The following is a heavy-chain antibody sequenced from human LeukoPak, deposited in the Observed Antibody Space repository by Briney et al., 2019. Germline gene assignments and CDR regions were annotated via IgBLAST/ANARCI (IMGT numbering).Heavy chain of an antibody. CDR2: INHSGST. J-gene: IGHJ4*02. CDR1: GGSFSGYY. CDR3: ARDALSYGGRYFDY. Sequence: SETLSLTCAVYGGSFSGYYWSWIRQPPGKGLEWIGEINHSGSTNYNPSLKSRVTISVDTSKNQFSLKLSSVTAADTAVYYCARDALSYGGRYFDYWGQGTLVTVSS. V-gene: IGHV4-34*01. D-gene: IGHD4-23*01.